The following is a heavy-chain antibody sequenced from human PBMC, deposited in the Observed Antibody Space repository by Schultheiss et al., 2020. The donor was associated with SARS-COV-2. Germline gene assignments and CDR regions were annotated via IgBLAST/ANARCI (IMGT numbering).Heavy chain of an antibody. J-gene: IGHJ4*02. CDR3: ATKRRDAQQLATYYFDY. CDR1: GFTFSSYA. Sequence: GSLRLSCAASGFTFSSYAMSWVRQAPGKGLEWVSAISGSGGSTYYADSVKGRFTISRDNSKNTLYLQMNSLRAEDTAVYYCATKRRDAQQLATYYFDYWGQGTLVTVSS. V-gene: IGHV3-23*01. D-gene: IGHD6-13*01. CDR2: ISGSGGST.